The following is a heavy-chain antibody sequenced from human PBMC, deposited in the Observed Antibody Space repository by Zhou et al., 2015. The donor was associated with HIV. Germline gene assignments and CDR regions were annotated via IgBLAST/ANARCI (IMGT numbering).Heavy chain of an antibody. CDR2: ISYDGSNK. CDR3: ARELGGTYYYVDV. Sequence: VQLVESGGRLGKAWGGSLRLSCAASGFSFNIYAMHWVRQAPGKGLEWVAVISYDGSNKYYADSVKGRIHRLQRQVQRTTLSLQMNSLRTDDTAVYYCARELGGTYYYVDVWGKRTTVTVS. J-gene: IGHJ6*03. CDR1: GFSFNIYA. V-gene: IGHV3-30-3*01. D-gene: IGHD7-27*01.